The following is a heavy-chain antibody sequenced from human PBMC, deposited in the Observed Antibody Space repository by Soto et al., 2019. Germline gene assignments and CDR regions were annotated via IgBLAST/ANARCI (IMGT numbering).Heavy chain of an antibody. CDR2: ISGSDGTT. CDR1: GFTFSSYA. V-gene: IGHV3-23*01. J-gene: IGHJ4*02. D-gene: IGHD3-22*01. Sequence: EVQLLESGGGLVQPGGSLRLSCAASGFTFSSYAMSWVRQAPGKGLEWVSAISGSDGTTYYADSVKGRFTISRDKSKNTLYLQMNSLRAEDTAVYYCAKWYYDNSRGVDYWGQGTLVTVSS. CDR3: AKWYYDNSRGVDY.